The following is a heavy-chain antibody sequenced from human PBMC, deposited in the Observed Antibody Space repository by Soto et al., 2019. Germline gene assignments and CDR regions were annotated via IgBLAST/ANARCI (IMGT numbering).Heavy chain of an antibody. D-gene: IGHD4-17*01. CDR1: GGSFSGYY. Sequence: QVQLQQWGAGLLKPSETLSLTCAVYGGSFSGYYWSWIRQPPGKGLEWIGEINHSGSTNYNPSLTSRVTIAVDTSKNQFSLKLSSVTAADTAVYYCARERRETTVTLDYWGQGTLVTVSS. V-gene: IGHV4-34*01. CDR3: ARERRETTVTLDY. CDR2: INHSGST. J-gene: IGHJ4*02.